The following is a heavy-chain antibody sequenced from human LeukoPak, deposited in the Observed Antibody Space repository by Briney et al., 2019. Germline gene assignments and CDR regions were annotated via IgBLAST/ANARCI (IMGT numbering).Heavy chain of an antibody. CDR2: INPNSGST. CDR1: GYTFTRYY. Sequence: GASVKVSCKASGYTFTRYYMHWVRQAPGQGLEWMGWINPNSGSTNYAQKFQGRVTMTTDTSISTAYMELSSLRSDDTAVYYCARTAVEQDFFDYWGQGTLVTVSS. J-gene: IGHJ4*02. V-gene: IGHV1-2*02. D-gene: IGHD1/OR15-1a*01. CDR3: ARTAVEQDFFDY.